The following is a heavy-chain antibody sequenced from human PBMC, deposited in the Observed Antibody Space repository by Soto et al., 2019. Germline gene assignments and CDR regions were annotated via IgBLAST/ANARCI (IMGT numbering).Heavy chain of an antibody. D-gene: IGHD3-22*01. CDR2: ISGGGNPT. CDR1: GFTFSRLG. Sequence: VGSLRLSCAASGFTFSRLGMSWARQAPGKGLEWVSGISGGGNPTYYSDSVKGRFTISRDSAKNTLYLQMNSLRTEDTAVYYCAKDITYDSSAYDTWGQGTLVTVS. CDR3: AKDITYDSSAYDT. J-gene: IGHJ5*02. V-gene: IGHV3-23*01.